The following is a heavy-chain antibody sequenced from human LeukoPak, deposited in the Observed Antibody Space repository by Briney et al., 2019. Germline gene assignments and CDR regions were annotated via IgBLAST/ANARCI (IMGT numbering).Heavy chain of an antibody. CDR1: GYTFTGYY. Sequence: ASVKVSCKASGYTFTGYYMHWVRQAPGQGLEWMGWINPNSGGTNYAQKFQGRVTMTRDMSISTAHMELSRLRSDDTAVYYCARGGRLYCSSTSCYTGFDYWGQGTLVTVSS. J-gene: IGHJ4*02. D-gene: IGHD2-2*02. CDR3: ARGGRLYCSSTSCYTGFDY. CDR2: INPNSGGT. V-gene: IGHV1-2*02.